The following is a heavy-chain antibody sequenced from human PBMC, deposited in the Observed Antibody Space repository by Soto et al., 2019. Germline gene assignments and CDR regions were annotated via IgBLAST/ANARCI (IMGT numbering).Heavy chain of an antibody. D-gene: IGHD3-10*01. Sequence: QVQLQESGPGLVKPSGTLSLTCAVSGDSISSMNWWSWVRQPPGKGLEWIGEIHHSGSTNDNPSLMSRVTISVDKSKNQFSLKLTSVTAADTAVYYCARYDYGSGDDYNIDYWGQGTLVTVSS. CDR2: IHHSGST. CDR3: ARYDYGSGDDYNIDY. CDR1: GDSISSMNW. J-gene: IGHJ4*02. V-gene: IGHV4-4*02.